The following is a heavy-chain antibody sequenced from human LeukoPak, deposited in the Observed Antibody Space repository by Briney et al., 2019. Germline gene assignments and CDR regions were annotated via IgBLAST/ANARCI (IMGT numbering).Heavy chain of an antibody. V-gene: IGHV4-34*01. J-gene: IGHJ4*02. CDR2: INHSGST. CDR3: ARGLRGQGTWLPDY. Sequence: PSETLSLTCAVYGGSFSSYYWSWIRQPPGKGLEWIGEINHSGSTNYNPSLKSRVTISVDTSKNQFSLKLSSVTAADPAVYYCARGLRGQGTWLPDYWGQGTLVTVSS. CDR1: GGSFSSYY. D-gene: IGHD3-10*01.